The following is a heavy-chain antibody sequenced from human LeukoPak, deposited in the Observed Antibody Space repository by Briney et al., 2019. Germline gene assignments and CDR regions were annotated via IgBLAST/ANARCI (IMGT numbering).Heavy chain of an antibody. D-gene: IGHD6-13*01. V-gene: IGHV3-30-3*01. J-gene: IGHJ4*02. CDR3: ASGFIAAAGKSY. CDR1: GFTFSSYA. CDR2: ISYDGSNK. Sequence: GSLRLSCAASGFTFSSYAMHWVRQAPGKGLEWVAVISYDGSNKYYADSVKGRFTISRDNSKNTLYLQMNSLRAEDTAVYYCASGFIAAAGKSYWGQGTLVTVSS.